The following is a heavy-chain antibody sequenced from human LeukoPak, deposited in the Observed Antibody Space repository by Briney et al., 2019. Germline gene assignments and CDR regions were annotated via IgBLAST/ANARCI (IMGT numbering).Heavy chain of an antibody. CDR3: ATFRDYSVFDY. J-gene: IGHJ4*02. V-gene: IGHV4-59*01. Sequence: PSETLSLTCTVSVGSISSYYWSWIRQPPGKGLEWIGYIYYSGSTNYNPSLKSRVTISVDTSKNQFSLKLSSVTAADTAVYYCATFRDYSVFDYWGQGTLVTVSS. CDR1: VGSISSYY. CDR2: IYYSGST. D-gene: IGHD2-21*01.